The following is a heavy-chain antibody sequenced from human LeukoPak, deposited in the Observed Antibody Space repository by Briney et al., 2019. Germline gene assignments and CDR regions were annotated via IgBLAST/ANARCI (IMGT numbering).Heavy chain of an antibody. CDR1: GGSISSYY. Sequence: SETLSLTCTVSGGSISSYYWSWIRQPPGKGLEWIEYIYYSGSTNYNPSLKSRVTISVDTSKNQFSLKQSSVTAADRAVYYCARDRDGEVDYLGRGTLVSVSS. V-gene: IGHV4-59*01. CDR3: ARDRDGEVDY. J-gene: IGHJ4*02. D-gene: IGHD4-17*01. CDR2: IYYSGST.